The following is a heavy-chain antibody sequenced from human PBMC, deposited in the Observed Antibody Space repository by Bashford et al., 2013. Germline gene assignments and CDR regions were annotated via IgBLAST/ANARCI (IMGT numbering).Heavy chain of an antibody. CDR3: AKNSEYIVVLESPFDS. CDR2: ISSDSDYI. Sequence: VRQAPGKGLEWVSSISSDSDYIYYADSVKGRFTISRDNANKSLYLQMNSLRDEDTAVYYCAKNSEYIVVLESPFDSWGQGTLVTVSS. V-gene: IGHV3-21*01. D-gene: IGHD2-15*01. J-gene: IGHJ4*02.